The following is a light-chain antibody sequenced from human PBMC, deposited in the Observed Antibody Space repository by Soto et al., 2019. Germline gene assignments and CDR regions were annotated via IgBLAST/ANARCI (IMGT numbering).Light chain of an antibody. V-gene: IGKV3-20*01. CDR3: QHSGDFRWT. CDR2: SAS. CDR1: QSLHSNF. J-gene: IGKJ1*01. Sequence: EIVLTQFPGTLSLSPGERATLSCRASQSLHSNFLVWYQQKPGQAPRLLISSASRRATGIPDRFSGSGSGTDFTLTISRLDPEDFAVYYCQHSGDFRWTFGQGTKVEVK.